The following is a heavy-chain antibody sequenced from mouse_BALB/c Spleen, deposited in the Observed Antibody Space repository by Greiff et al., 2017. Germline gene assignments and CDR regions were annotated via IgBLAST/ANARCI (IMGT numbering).Heavy chain of an antibody. Sequence: EVKLVESGGDLVKPGGSLKLSCAASGFTFSSYGMSWVRQTPDKRLEWVATISSGGSYTYYPDSVKGRFTISRDNAKNTLYLQMSSLKSEDTALYYCARGDMGDIYDGEFAYWGQGTLVTVSA. J-gene: IGHJ3*01. D-gene: IGHD2-12*01. CDR3: ARGDMGDIYDGEFAY. V-gene: IGHV5-6*01. CDR1: GFTFSSYG. CDR2: ISSGGSYT.